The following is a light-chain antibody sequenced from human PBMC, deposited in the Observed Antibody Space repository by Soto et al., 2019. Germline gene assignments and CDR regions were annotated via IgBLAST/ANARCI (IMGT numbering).Light chain of an antibody. V-gene: IGKV3-11*01. CDR2: DAS. J-gene: IGKJ2*02. CDR3: QQRSNWPRGT. CDR1: QNVNSY. Sequence: EIVLTQSPATLSLSPGERATLSCRASQNVNSYLAWYQQKPGQAPRLLIHDASNRATGIPARFSGSGSGTDFTLTISSLEPADFAVYYCQQRSNWPRGTFGQGTKLEIK.